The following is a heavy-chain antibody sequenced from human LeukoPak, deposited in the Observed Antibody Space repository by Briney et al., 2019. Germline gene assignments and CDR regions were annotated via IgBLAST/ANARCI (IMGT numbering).Heavy chain of an antibody. J-gene: IGHJ4*02. D-gene: IGHD6-19*01. Sequence: ASVKVSCKVSGYTLTGLSMHWVRQAPGKGLEWMGGFDPEDGETIYAQKFQGRVTMTEDTSTDTAYMELSSLRSEDTAVYYCAAIAVAPYDFDYWGQGTLVTVSS. CDR1: GYTLTGLS. CDR3: AAIAVAPYDFDY. CDR2: FDPEDGET. V-gene: IGHV1-24*01.